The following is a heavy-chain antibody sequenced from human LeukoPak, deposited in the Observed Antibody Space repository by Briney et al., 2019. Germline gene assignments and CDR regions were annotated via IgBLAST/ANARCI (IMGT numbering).Heavy chain of an antibody. CDR1: GFIFSDHH. D-gene: IGHD6-19*01. Sequence: GSLRLSCAASGFIFSDHHMDWVRQAPGKGLEWVGYIYYSGSTNYNPSLKSRVTISVDTSKNQFSLKLSSVTAADTAVYYCARLKEAVALNWFDPWGQGTLVTVSS. V-gene: IGHV4-59*11. CDR2: IYYSGST. CDR3: ARLKEAVALNWFDP. J-gene: IGHJ5*02.